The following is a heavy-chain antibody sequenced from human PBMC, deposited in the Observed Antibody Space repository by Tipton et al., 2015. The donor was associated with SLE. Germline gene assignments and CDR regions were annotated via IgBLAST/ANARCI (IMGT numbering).Heavy chain of an antibody. D-gene: IGHD3-10*01. Sequence: TLSLTCTVSGGSVNSGGYYWSWIRQHPGKGLEWIGYIYYTEITYCNPSLKSRVTISVDTSKNQFSLKLSSVTAADTAVYYCARGGVVTLTQFDYWGQGTQVTVSS. CDR2: IYYTEIT. CDR1: GGSVNSGGYY. CDR3: ARGGVVTLTQFDY. J-gene: IGHJ4*02. V-gene: IGHV4-31*03.